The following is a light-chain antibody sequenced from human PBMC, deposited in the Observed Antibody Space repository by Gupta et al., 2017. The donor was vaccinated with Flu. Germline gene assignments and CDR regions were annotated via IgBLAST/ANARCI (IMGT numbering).Light chain of an antibody. V-gene: IGLV3-1*01. CDR1: KLGDKY. J-gene: IGLJ2*01. Sequence: SYELTQPPSVSVSPGQTASITCSGDKLGDKYACWYQQKPGQSPVLVIYQDSKRPSGIPERFSGSNFGNKAPLTISGTQAMDEGDYYCQAWDSSTVVFGGGTKLTVL. CDR2: QDS. CDR3: QAWDSSTVV.